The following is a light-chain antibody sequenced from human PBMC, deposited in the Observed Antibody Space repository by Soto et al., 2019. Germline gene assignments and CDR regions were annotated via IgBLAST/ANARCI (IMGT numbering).Light chain of an antibody. CDR2: GTS. CDR3: QHYGSSPRT. Sequence: EIVLTQSPGTLSLSPGEIATLSCRASQNVGSRYLAWYQQKPGQAPRLLIYGTSNRATGIPDRFSGSGSGTDFSLTISSLEPGDLAVYYCQHYGSSPRTFGQGTKVEIK. V-gene: IGKV3-20*01. CDR1: QNVGSRY. J-gene: IGKJ1*01.